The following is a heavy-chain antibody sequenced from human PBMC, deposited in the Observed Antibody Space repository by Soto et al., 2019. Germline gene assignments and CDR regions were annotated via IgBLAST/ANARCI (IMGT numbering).Heavy chain of an antibody. D-gene: IGHD3-22*01. Sequence: SRTLSLTCSFSGASISIGTDYWGWIRQHPGKGLEWIGNIHYSGSTYYNPSLKSRVNISVDTSKNQFSLKLSSVTAADTAMYYCARRHSHDFYDRCIYVPWVQGAQVTVSS. J-gene: IGHJ4*02. CDR2: IHYSGST. CDR3: ARRHSHDFYDRCIYVP. V-gene: IGHV4-39*01. CDR1: GASISIGTDY.